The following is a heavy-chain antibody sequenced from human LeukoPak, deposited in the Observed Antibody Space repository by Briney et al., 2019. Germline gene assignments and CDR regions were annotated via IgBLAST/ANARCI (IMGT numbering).Heavy chain of an antibody. D-gene: IGHD6-13*01. Sequence: GGSLRLSCAASGFTFDDYAMHWVRQAPGKGLEWVSLISWDGGSTYYADSVKGRFTISRDNSKNSLYLQMNSLRAEDTALYYCAKSYSSSWYHGGPDYWSQGTLVTVSS. CDR3: AKSYSSSWYHGGPDY. CDR1: GFTFDDYA. CDR2: ISWDGGST. J-gene: IGHJ4*02. V-gene: IGHV3-43D*03.